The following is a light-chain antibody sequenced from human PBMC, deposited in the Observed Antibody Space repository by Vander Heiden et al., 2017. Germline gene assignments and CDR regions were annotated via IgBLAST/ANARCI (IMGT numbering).Light chain of an antibody. J-gene: IGKJ4*01. Sequence: RVMTQSPATLSVSPAERATLCCRDRQDVMSNLAWYQQKPGQAPMVLIYAASTRATGIPDRVSGSGSGTEFSLTISSLQAEDCAVYYCQQYETWPLTFGGGTKVEIK. V-gene: IGKV3-15*01. CDR2: AAS. CDR1: QDVMSN. CDR3: QQYETWPLT.